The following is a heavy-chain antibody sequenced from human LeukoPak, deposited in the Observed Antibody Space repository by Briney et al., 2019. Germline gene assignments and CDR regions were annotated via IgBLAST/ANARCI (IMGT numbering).Heavy chain of an antibody. D-gene: IGHD6-13*01. J-gene: IGHJ6*03. CDR1: GFTCSSYA. CDR2: ISGSGGST. V-gene: IGHV3-23*01. Sequence: PGGSLRFSCAASGFTCSSYAMSWVRQAPGKGLEWVSAISGSGGSTYYADSVKGRFTISRDNSKNTLYLQMNSLRAEDTAVYYCAKEKAAALRDYYYYMDVWGKGTTVTVSS. CDR3: AKEKAAALRDYYYYMDV.